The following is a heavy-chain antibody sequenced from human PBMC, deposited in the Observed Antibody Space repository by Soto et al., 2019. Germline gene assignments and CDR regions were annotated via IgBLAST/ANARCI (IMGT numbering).Heavy chain of an antibody. CDR1: GYSCAGYW. V-gene: IGHV5-10-1*01. CDR3: ARQIYDSDTGPNFQYYFDS. CDR2: IDPSDSQT. Sequence: GESLKISCKGAGYSCAGYWITWVRQKPGKGLEWMGRIDPSDSQTYYSPSFRGHVTISVTKSITTVFLQWSSLRASDTAMYYCARQIYDSDTGPNFQYYFDSWGQGTPVTVSS. D-gene: IGHD3-22*01. J-gene: IGHJ4*02.